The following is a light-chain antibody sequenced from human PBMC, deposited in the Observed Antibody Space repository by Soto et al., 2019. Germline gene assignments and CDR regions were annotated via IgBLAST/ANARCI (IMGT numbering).Light chain of an antibody. CDR3: QQVHNLPLT. CDR1: QGIDRW. Sequence: DIQMTQSPSSVSASVGDRVTISCRASQGIDRWLAWYQQRPGEAPKLLIYTAYTLESGVPSRFSGSGSGTDFALTINTLQPEDFATYYCQQVHNLPLTFGVGTKVEMK. J-gene: IGKJ4*01. V-gene: IGKV1D-12*01. CDR2: TAY.